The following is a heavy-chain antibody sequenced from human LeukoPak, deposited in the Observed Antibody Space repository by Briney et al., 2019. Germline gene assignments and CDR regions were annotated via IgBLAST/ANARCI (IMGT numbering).Heavy chain of an antibody. D-gene: IGHD1-26*01. Sequence: SETLSLTCSVSGGSISSYYWSWSRQPPGKGLEGIGYIYYSRSTNYNPSLKSRVTISVDTSKNQSSLKLSSVTAADTAVYYCARDPYSGSYGFDYWGQGTLVSVSS. J-gene: IGHJ4*02. V-gene: IGHV4-59*01. CDR3: ARDPYSGSYGFDY. CDR2: IYYSRST. CDR1: GGSISSYY.